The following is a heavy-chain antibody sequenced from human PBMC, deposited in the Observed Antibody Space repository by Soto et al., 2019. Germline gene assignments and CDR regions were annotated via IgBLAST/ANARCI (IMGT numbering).Heavy chain of an antibody. V-gene: IGHV4-39*01. CDR3: ARLGLGNWFDP. D-gene: IGHD7-27*01. CDR2: IYYSGST. Sequence: SETLSLTCTVSGGSISSSSYYWGWIRQPPGKGLEWIGSIYYSGSTYYNPSLKSRVTISVDTSKNQFSLKLSSVTAADTAVYYCARLGLGNWFDPWGQGTLVTVSS. CDR1: GGSISSSSYY. J-gene: IGHJ5*02.